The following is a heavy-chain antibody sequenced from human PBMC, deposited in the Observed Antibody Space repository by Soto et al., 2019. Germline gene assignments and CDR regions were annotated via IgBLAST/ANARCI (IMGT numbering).Heavy chain of an antibody. Sequence: QVQLQQWGAGLLKPSETLSLTCAVYGGSFSGYYWSWIRQPPGKGLEWIGEINHSGSTNYNPSLKGRVTISVDTSKNQFSLKLSSVTAADTAVYYCARMTWGSGYYRYWGQGTLVTVSS. J-gene: IGHJ4*02. CDR2: INHSGST. V-gene: IGHV4-34*01. D-gene: IGHD3-22*01. CDR1: GGSFSGYY. CDR3: ARMTWGSGYYRY.